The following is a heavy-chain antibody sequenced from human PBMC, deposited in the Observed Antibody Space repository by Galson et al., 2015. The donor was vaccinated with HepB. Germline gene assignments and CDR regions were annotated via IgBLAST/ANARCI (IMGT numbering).Heavy chain of an antibody. CDR1: GFTFRSYG. CDR2: ISYDGSNK. V-gene: IGHV3-30*18. CDR3: AKAGTEDAFDI. J-gene: IGHJ3*02. Sequence: LRLSCAASGFTFRSYGMHWVRQAPGKGLEWVAVISYDGSNKYYADSVKGRFTISRDNSKNTLYLQMNSLRAEDTAVYYCAKAGTEDAFDIWGQGTMVTVSS.